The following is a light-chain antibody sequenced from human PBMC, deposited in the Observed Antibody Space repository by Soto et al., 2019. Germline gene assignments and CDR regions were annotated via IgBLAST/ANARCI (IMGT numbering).Light chain of an antibody. CDR2: DVR. Sequence: QSVLNQPASVSEAPGQSITISCTGTSRDVGGYNYVSWYQQHPGKAPKLMIYDVRNRPSGVSNRFSGSKSVNTASLTISGLQAEDEADYYCSSYTTISTYVFGTGTKVTVL. J-gene: IGLJ1*01. CDR1: SRDVGGYNY. V-gene: IGLV2-14*01. CDR3: SSYTTISTYV.